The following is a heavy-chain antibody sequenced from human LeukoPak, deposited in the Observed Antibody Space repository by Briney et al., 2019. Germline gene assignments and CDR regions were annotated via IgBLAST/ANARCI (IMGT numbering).Heavy chain of an antibody. CDR1: GGSISSSY. J-gene: IGHJ4*02. CDR3: ARQEWRVSPFDY. Sequence: PSETLSLTCTVSGGSISSSYWSWIRQPPGKGLEWIGYIYYSGSTNYNPSLKSRVTISVDTSKNQFSLKLSSVTAADTAVYYCARQEWRVSPFDYWGQGTLVTVSS. CDR2: IYYSGST. V-gene: IGHV4-59*08. D-gene: IGHD3-3*01.